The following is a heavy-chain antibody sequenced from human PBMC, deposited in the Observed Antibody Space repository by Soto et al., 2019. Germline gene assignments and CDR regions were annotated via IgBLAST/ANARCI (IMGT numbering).Heavy chain of an antibody. D-gene: IGHD5-12*01. CDR1: GVSFSHYC. V-gene: IGHV4-59*01. CDR2: IHATGST. J-gene: IGHJ4*02. Sequence: KSSETLSLTCNVSGVSFSHYCWSWIRQPPGKGLEWVGHIHATGSTRYASSLKSRVAISVDTSKQQFSLRLSSVTAADTAVYYCARSPIVAPTPYIFDYWSKGILLIVPS. CDR3: ARSPIVAPTPYIFDY.